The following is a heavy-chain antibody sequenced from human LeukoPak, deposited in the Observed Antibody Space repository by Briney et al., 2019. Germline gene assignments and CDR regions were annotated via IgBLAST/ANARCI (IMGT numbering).Heavy chain of an antibody. CDR2: ISAYNGNT. CDR3: ARACPYYDILTGYYAPLYYYYMDV. V-gene: IGHV1-18*01. Sequence: ASVKLSCKASGYTSTSYGISWVRQAPRQGLEWMGWISAYNGNTNYAQKLQGRVTVTTDTSTSTAYMELRSLRSDDTAVYYCARACPYYDILTGYYAPLYYYYMDVWGKGTTVTVSS. J-gene: IGHJ6*03. CDR1: GYTSTSYG. D-gene: IGHD3-9*01.